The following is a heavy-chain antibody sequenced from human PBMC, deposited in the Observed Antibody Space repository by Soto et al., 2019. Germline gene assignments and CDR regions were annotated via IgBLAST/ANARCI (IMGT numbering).Heavy chain of an antibody. D-gene: IGHD5-12*01. V-gene: IGHV4-34*01. J-gene: IGHJ6*04. CDR1: GGSFSGYY. CDR2: INHSGST. CDR3: AREVIVAYYYYGMDF. Sequence: PSETLSLTCAVYGGSFSGYYWSWIRQPPGKGLEWIGEINHSGSTNYNPSLKSRVTISVDTSKNQFSLKLSSVTAADTAVYYCAREVIVAYYYYGMDFWGKGTTVTVSS.